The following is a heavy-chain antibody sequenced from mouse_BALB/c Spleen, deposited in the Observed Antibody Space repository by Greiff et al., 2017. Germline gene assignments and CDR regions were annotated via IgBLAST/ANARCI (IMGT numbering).Heavy chain of an antibody. CDR1: GYTFTDYY. CDR2: IYPGSGNT. Sequence: VQLQQSGAELARPGASVKLSCKASGYTFTDYYINWVKQRTGQGLEWIGEIYPGSGNTYYNEKFKGKATLTADKSSSTAYMQLSSLTSEDSAVYFCARGGMINAMDYWGQGTSVTVSS. V-gene: IGHV1-77*01. D-gene: IGHD2-4*01. J-gene: IGHJ4*01. CDR3: ARGGMINAMDY.